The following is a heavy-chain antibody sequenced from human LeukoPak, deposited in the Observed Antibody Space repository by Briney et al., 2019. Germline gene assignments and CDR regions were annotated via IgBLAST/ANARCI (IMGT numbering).Heavy chain of an antibody. CDR2: MSGSGGST. Sequence: PGGSLRLSCAASGFTFSSYAMNWVRQAPGKGLEWVSVMSGSGGSTYYADSAKGRFTISRDNSKNTLYLQMKSLRAEDTAVYYCAKMMGYYYDSSGLGFDYWGQGTLVTVSS. J-gene: IGHJ4*02. D-gene: IGHD3-22*01. CDR3: AKMMGYYYDSSGLGFDY. V-gene: IGHV3-23*01. CDR1: GFTFSSYA.